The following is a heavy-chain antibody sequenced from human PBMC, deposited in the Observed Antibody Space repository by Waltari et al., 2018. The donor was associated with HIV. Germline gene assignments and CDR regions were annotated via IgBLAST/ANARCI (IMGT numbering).Heavy chain of an antibody. Sequence: EVQLVQSGAEVRKSGESLKISCKASGYTFTNYWLACVRQMSGEGLEWMGIIYPFDSDTRYNPSFEGQITISVDKSLASAYLEWSNLNASDAAIYYCARLFYYDTTGYINNAFDIWGQGTVVTVS. D-gene: IGHD3-22*01. CDR1: GYTFTNYW. J-gene: IGHJ3*02. CDR3: ARLFYYDTTGYINNAFDI. V-gene: IGHV5-51*03. CDR2: IYPFDSDT.